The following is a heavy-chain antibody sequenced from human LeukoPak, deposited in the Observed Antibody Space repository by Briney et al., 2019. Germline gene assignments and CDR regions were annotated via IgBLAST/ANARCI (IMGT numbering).Heavy chain of an antibody. D-gene: IGHD2-15*01. CDR1: GFTFSSYA. CDR2: ISGSGDST. CDR3: AKDYVRFCSGGSCYYYYYMDV. Sequence: PGGSLRLSCAASGFTFSSYAMSWVRQAPGKGLEWVSTISGSGDSTYYADSVKGRFTISRDNSKSTLYLQMNSLRAEDTAAYYCAKDYVRFCSGGSCYYYYYMDVWGKGTTVTVSS. J-gene: IGHJ6*03. V-gene: IGHV3-23*01.